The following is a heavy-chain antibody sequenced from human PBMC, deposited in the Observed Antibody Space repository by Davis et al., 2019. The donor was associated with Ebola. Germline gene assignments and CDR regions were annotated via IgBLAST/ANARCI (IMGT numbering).Heavy chain of an antibody. Sequence: PGGSLRLSCAASGFTFSTYAMNWVRQAPGQGLEWVSGIGGSTNYADSVKGRFTISRDNSKNTLYLQMNSLRAEDTAIYYCARETALLRIPVTGTPGGWFDPWGQGTLVTVSS. J-gene: IGHJ5*02. V-gene: IGHV3-23*01. D-gene: IGHD6-19*01. CDR1: GFTFSTYA. CDR2: IGGST. CDR3: ARETALLRIPVTGTPGGWFDP.